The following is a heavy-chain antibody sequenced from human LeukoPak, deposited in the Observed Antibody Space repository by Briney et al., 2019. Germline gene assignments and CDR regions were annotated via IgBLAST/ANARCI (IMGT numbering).Heavy chain of an antibody. CDR3: ARGEDFERYYLAY. J-gene: IGHJ4*02. V-gene: IGHV4-61*01. Sequence: SETLSLTCTVSGGSISSGTYYWTWIRQIPGKGLEWIGYIYYTGTTNYNPLFESRATISVDTSKNQFSLKLTSVTAADTAVYFCARGEDFERYYLAYWGQGTLVTVSS. CDR1: GGSISSGTYY. D-gene: IGHD3-9*01. CDR2: IYYTGTT.